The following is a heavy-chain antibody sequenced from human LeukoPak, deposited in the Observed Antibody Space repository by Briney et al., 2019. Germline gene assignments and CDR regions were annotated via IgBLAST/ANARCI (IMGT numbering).Heavy chain of an antibody. CDR2: ISRSGGDT. D-gene: IGHD6-13*01. V-gene: IGHV3-23*01. Sequence: GGSLRLSCAASGFTFSTYAMSWVRQAPGKGLEWVSTISRSGGDTYYADSVKGRFTISGDNSKNTLYLQMDSLRAEDTAVYYCAKGGAAGIFQIDYWGQGTLVTVSS. CDR1: GFTFSTYA. CDR3: AKGGAAGIFQIDY. J-gene: IGHJ4*02.